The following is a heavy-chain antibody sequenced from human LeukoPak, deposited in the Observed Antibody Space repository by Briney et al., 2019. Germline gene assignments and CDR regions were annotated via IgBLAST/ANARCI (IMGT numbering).Heavy chain of an antibody. V-gene: IGHV4-31*11. CDR3: ARSRPAPPDY. Sequence: SETLSLTCAVYGGSFSGYYWSWIRQHPGKGLEWIGYIYYSGSTYYNPSLKSRVTISVDTSKNQFSLKLSSVTAADTAVYYCARSRPAPPDYWGQGTLVTVSS. D-gene: IGHD2-2*01. CDR2: IYYSGST. J-gene: IGHJ4*02. CDR1: GGSFSGYY.